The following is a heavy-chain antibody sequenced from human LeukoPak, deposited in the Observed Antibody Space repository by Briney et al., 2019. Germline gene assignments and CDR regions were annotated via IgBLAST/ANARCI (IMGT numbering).Heavy chain of an antibody. Sequence: ASVKVSCKASGYTFTSYDIDWVRQAPGQGLEWMGWISAYNGNTNYAQKLQGRVTMTTDTSTSTAYMELRSLRSDDTAVYYCARDGGLLATGEVDYWGQGTLVTVSS. J-gene: IGHJ4*02. D-gene: IGHD7-27*01. CDR1: GYTFTSYD. V-gene: IGHV1-18*01. CDR3: ARDGGLLATGEVDY. CDR2: ISAYNGNT.